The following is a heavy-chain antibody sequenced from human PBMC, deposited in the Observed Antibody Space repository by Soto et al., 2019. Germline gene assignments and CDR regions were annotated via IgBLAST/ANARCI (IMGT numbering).Heavy chain of an antibody. CDR2: IYYSGST. CDR1: GGSISSSSYY. D-gene: IGHD3-3*01. Sequence: QLQLQESGPGLVKPSETLSLTCTVSGGSISSSSYYWGWIRQPPGKGLEWIGSIYYSGSTYYNPSLKSRVTISVDRSKTQFSLKLSSVTAADTAVYYCARLRHRIIYDFWSGYSSYFDYWGQGTLVTVSS. V-gene: IGHV4-39*01. CDR3: ARLRHRIIYDFWSGYSSYFDY. J-gene: IGHJ4*02.